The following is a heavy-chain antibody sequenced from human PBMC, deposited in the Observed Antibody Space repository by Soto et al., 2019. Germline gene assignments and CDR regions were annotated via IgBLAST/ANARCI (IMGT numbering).Heavy chain of an antibody. CDR1: GFTVSTNY. J-gene: IGHJ4*02. V-gene: IGHV3-66*01. D-gene: IGHD7-27*01. Sequence: VGSLRLSCAASGFTVSTNYMSWVRQAPGKGLEWVSVIYSGGSTYYADSVKGRFTISRDNSKNTLYLQMNSLRAEDTAVYNCGRGPPPGELDYWGQGTLVTVSS. CDR2: IYSGGST. CDR3: GRGPPPGELDY.